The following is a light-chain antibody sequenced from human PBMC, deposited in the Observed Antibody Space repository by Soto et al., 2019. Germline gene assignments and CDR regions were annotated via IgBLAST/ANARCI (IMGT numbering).Light chain of an antibody. Sequence: DIQMTQSPSTLSASVGDRVTITCRASQSISNWLAWYQQKPGKAPKLLIYKASSLESGVPSRFSGSGSGTEFTLTISSLQPDDVATDYCQHYNSYSITFGQGTRLEIK. J-gene: IGKJ5*01. CDR1: QSISNW. CDR3: QHYNSYSIT. V-gene: IGKV1-5*03. CDR2: KAS.